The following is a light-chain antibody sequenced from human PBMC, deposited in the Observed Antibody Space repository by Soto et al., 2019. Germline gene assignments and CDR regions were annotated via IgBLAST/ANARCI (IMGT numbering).Light chain of an antibody. CDR2: ATS. Sequence: DIPMTQSPSFLSASLGDRVTITCRASQTISSFLYWYQQRPGKAPKHLIYATSNLHSGVPSRCSGAGSGTDFTLTINSLQPEDFATYYCQQSYSTPYTFSQGTKR. CDR1: QTISSF. CDR3: QQSYSTPYT. J-gene: IGKJ2*01. V-gene: IGKV1-39*01.